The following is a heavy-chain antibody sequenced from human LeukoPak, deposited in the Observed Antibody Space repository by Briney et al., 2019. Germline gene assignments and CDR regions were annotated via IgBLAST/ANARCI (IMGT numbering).Heavy chain of an antibody. J-gene: IGHJ4*02. V-gene: IGHV3-23*01. CDR2: VSTSGGST. Sequence: GGSLRHSRVPSLCTLFSDAMSAVRPAPGRGVQWVSNVSTSGGSTYYAGSVKGRFTISRDNSKNTKYLQMNSLRGEDTAIYYCLGYCSGGRCYSGGHWGQGTLVTVSS. CDR1: LCTLFSDA. CDR3: LGYCSGGRCYSGGH. D-gene: IGHD2-15*01.